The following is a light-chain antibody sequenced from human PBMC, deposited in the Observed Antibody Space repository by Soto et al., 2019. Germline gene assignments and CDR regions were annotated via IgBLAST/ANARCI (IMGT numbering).Light chain of an antibody. Sequence: QSVLTQRASVSGSHGQPITISCTGTSSDVGGYNYVSWYQQRPGEAPKLMIYEVSNRPSGVSNRFSGSKSGNTASLTISGLQAEDEADYYCSSYTSSSDYVFGTGTKVTVL. CDR3: SSYTSSSDYV. CDR1: SSDVGGYNY. J-gene: IGLJ1*01. CDR2: EVS. V-gene: IGLV2-14*01.